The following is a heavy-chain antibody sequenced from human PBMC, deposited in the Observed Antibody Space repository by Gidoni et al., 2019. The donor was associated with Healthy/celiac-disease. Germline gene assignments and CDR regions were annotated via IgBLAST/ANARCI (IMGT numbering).Heavy chain of an antibody. J-gene: IGHJ4*02. CDR2: IYYSGST. CDR1: GGSISSSSYY. Sequence: QLQLQESGPGLVKPSETLSLTCTVSGGSISSSSYYWGWIRQPPGKGLEWIGSIYYSGSTYYNPSLKSRVTISVDTSKNQFSLKLSSVTAADTAVYYCARREDCGGDCYPYDYWGQGTLVTVSS. V-gene: IGHV4-39*01. D-gene: IGHD2-21*01. CDR3: ARREDCGGDCYPYDY.